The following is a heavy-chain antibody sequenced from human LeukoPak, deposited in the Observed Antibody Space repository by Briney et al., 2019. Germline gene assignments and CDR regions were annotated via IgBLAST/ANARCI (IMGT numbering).Heavy chain of an antibody. CDR3: AREGYYFDY. CDR2: IYYSGST. V-gene: IGHV4-39*07. Sequence: SQTLSLTCTVSGGSTSSSSYDWGWIRQPPGKGREWIGSIYYSGSTYYNPSLKGPFTIAVQTSRNQFSLKVRAVTAAEQSGYYCAREGYYFDYWGQGTLVTVSS. CDR1: GGSTSSSSYD. J-gene: IGHJ4*02. D-gene: IGHD3-22*01.